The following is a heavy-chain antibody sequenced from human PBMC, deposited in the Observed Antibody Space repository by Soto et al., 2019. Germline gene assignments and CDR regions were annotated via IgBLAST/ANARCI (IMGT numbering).Heavy chain of an antibody. D-gene: IGHD3-10*01. J-gene: IGHJ6*02. Sequence: QVQLVQSGAEVKKPGASVKVSCKASGYTFTGYYMHWVRQAPGQGLEWMGWINPNSGGTNYAQKFQGWVTMTRDTSISTAYMELSRLRSDDTAVYYCVREAHYYGSGKEGMDVWGQGTTVTVSS. CDR2: INPNSGGT. CDR3: VREAHYYGSGKEGMDV. CDR1: GYTFTGYY. V-gene: IGHV1-2*04.